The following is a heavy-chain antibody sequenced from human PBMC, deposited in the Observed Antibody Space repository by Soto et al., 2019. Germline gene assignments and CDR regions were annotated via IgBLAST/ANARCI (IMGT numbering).Heavy chain of an antibody. CDR3: ARDYGDYARTPYYGMDV. V-gene: IGHV1-69*12. CDR1: GGTFSSYA. Sequence: QVQLVQSGAEVKKPGSSVKVSCKASGGTFSSYAISWVRQAPGHGLEGMGGIMPIFGTANYAQKFPGRVTITADESTSTAYMELSSLRSDDTAVYYGARDYGDYARTPYYGMDVWGQGTTVTVSS. J-gene: IGHJ6*02. CDR2: IMPIFGTA. D-gene: IGHD4-17*01.